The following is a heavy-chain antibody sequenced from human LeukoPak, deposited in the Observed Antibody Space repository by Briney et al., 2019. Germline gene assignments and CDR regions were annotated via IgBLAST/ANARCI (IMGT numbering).Heavy chain of an antibody. V-gene: IGHV3-23*01. CDR1: GFTFSSYA. D-gene: IGHD2-2*01. Sequence: PGGSLRLSCAASGFTFSSYAMSWVRQAPGKGLEWVSAISGSGGSTYYADSVKGRFTISRDNSKNTLYLQMNSLRAEVTAVYYCAKEGDIVVVPAAMQSDYWGQGTLVTVSS. CDR2: ISGSGGST. CDR3: AKEGDIVVVPAAMQSDY. J-gene: IGHJ4*02.